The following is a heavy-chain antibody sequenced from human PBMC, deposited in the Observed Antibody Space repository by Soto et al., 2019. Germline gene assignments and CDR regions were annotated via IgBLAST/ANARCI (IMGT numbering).Heavy chain of an antibody. V-gene: IGHV4-34*01. Sequence: SETLSLTCAVYGGSFSGYYWSWIRHPPGKGLEWIGEINHSGSTNYNPSLKSRVTISVDTSKNQFSLKLSSVTAADTAVYYCARGREAVAGSYYFDYWGQGTLVTVSS. CDR3: ARGREAVAGSYYFDY. CDR1: GGSFSGYY. CDR2: INHSGST. D-gene: IGHD6-19*01. J-gene: IGHJ4*02.